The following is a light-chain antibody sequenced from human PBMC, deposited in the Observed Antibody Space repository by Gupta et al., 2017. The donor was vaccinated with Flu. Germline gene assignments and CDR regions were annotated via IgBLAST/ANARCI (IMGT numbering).Light chain of an antibody. J-gene: IGLJ3*02. CDR2: LNSDGSD. Sequence: GHSSYAMAWHQQQPEKGPRYLMKLNSDGSDRKGDGIPDRFSGYSSGAARYLTSSSLQSEDDADYYYESGGTGIRWVFGGGTKLTVL. CDR1: GHSSYA. V-gene: IGLV4-69*01. CDR3: ESGGTGIRWV.